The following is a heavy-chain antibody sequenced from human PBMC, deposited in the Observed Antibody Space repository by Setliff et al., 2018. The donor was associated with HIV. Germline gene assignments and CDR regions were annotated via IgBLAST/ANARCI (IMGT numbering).Heavy chain of an antibody. CDR2: VDTDGSGT. CDR1: GFTLKNTW. CDR3: ATVFEV. Sequence: PGGSLRLACSASGFTLKNTWMHWVRQAPGKGLMWVARVDTDGSGTSYADSVKGRFTISRDNAKNTLYLQRNTLRVEDTAVYYCATVFEVWGQGTMVTVSS. J-gene: IGHJ3*01. V-gene: IGHV3-74*01.